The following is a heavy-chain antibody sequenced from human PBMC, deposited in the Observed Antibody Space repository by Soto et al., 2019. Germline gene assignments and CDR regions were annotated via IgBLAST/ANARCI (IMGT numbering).Heavy chain of an antibody. CDR1: GDSISSGGW. J-gene: IGHJ4*02. V-gene: IGHV4-4*02. D-gene: IGHD5-12*01. Sequence: PSETLSLTCAVSGDSISSGGWWSWVRQPPGKGLEWIGEIYHSGSTNYNPSLKSRVSISVDKSKNHFSLNLNSVNAADTAIYYCAKDGRNGYNLFYWGQGTRVTVS. CDR2: IYHSGST. CDR3: AKDGRNGYNLFY.